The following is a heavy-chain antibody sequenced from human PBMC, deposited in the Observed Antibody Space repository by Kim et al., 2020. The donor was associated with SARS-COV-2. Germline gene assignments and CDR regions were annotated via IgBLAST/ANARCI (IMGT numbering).Heavy chain of an antibody. D-gene: IGHD1-26*01. J-gene: IGHJ4*02. CDR3: ANPVSGSYSVPFDY. Sequence: GGSLRLSCAASGFTFSSYAMSWVRQAPGKGLEWVSAISGSGGSTYYADSVKGRFTISRDNSKNTLYLQMNSLRAEDTAVYYCANPVSGSYSVPFDYWGQGTLVTVSS. CDR2: ISGSGGST. V-gene: IGHV3-23*01. CDR1: GFTFSSYA.